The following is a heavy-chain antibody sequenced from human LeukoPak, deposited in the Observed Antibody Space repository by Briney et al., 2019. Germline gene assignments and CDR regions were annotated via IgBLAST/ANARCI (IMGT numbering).Heavy chain of an antibody. V-gene: IGHV3-30-3*01. CDR1: GFTFDNYA. D-gene: IGHD2-21*01. Sequence: GGSLRLSCAASGFTFDNYAMHWVRQAPGKGLEWVSLISYDGSNKYYSDSVKGRFTISRDNSRNTPYLQMNSLRTEDTAVYYCARDLLDCGGPKCSDYGGQGTLVTVSS. J-gene: IGHJ4*02. CDR2: ISYDGSNK. CDR3: ARDLLDCGGPKCSDY.